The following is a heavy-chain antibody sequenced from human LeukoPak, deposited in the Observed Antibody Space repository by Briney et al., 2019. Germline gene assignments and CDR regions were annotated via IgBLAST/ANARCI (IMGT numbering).Heavy chain of an antibody. J-gene: IGHJ4*02. V-gene: IGHV3-9*01. D-gene: IGHD1-26*01. CDR3: ARDKIVGPTTLDY. CDR1: GFTFDNYA. Sequence: QSGGSLRLSCAASGFTFDNYAMHWVRQAPGKGLEWVSGISWNSDSIVYADSVKGRFTISRDNAKNSLYLHMNSLRADDTAVYYCARDKIVGPTTLDYWGQGTLVTVSS. CDR2: ISWNSDSI.